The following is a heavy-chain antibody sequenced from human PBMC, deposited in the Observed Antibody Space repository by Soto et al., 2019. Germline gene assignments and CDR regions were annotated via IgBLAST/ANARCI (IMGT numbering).Heavy chain of an antibody. CDR3: ARGGLGGTAFRGFCGY. CDR2: IWYDGSNK. D-gene: IGHD1-7*01. CDR1: GSIFSGYG. J-gene: IGHJ4*02. V-gene: IGHV3-33*01. Sequence: QEHLVESGGGVVQPGRSLRLSCAASGSIFSGYGMHWVRQAPGKGLEWVAVIWYDGSNKYYADSVKGRFTISRDNSKNLLYLQMDSLRAEDTAVYYCARGGLGGTAFRGFCGYWGQGTLVTVSS.